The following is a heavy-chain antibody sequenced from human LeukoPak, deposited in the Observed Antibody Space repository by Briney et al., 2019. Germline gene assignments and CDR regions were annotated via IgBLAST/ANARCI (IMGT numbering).Heavy chain of an antibody. CDR1: VGSLSSSSYY. CDR3: ARHSSLGYYYGSGSPLGV. Sequence: PSETLSLTCTVSVGSLSSSSYYWGWIRQPPGKGLEWIGSIYYSGSTYYNPSLKSRVTISVDTSKNQFSLKLSSVTAADTAVYYCARHSSLGYYYGSGSPLGVWGQGTTVTVSS. J-gene: IGHJ6*02. V-gene: IGHV4-39*01. D-gene: IGHD3-10*01. CDR2: IYYSGST.